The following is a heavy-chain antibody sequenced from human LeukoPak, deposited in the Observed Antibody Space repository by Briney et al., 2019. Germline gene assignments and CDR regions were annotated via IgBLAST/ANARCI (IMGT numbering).Heavy chain of an antibody. CDR1: GFTFSSHA. D-gene: IGHD2-8*01. V-gene: IGHV3-23*01. Sequence: PGGSLRLSCAVSGFTFSSHAMNWVRQAPGKGLEWVSAVSGSGTNTYYADSVKGRFTISRDNSENTLYLQMNSLRAEDTALYFCAKDTIGYNKPFDCGGQGTLVTVSS. CDR3: AKDTIGYNKPFDC. CDR2: VSGSGTNT. J-gene: IGHJ4*02.